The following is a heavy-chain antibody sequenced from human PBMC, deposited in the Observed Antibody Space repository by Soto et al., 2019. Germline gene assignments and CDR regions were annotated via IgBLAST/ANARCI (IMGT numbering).Heavy chain of an antibody. CDR1: GFTFSSYG. V-gene: IGHV3-66*01. CDR3: ARGITMVRGVIIYYYYMDV. CDR2: IYSGGST. D-gene: IGHD3-10*01. Sequence: GSLRLSCAASGFTFSSYGMHWVRQAPGKGLEWVAVIYSGGSTYYADSVKGRFTISRDNSKNTLYLQMNSLRAEDTAVYYCARGITMVRGVIIYYYYMDVWGKGTTVTVSS. J-gene: IGHJ6*03.